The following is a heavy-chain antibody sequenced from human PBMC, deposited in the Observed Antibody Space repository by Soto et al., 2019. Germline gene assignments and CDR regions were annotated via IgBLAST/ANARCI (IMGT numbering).Heavy chain of an antibody. D-gene: IGHD5-12*01. Sequence: PSETLSLPCTVSDRSRSSYYWGSIRQPPGKGLEWIGYIYYSGSTNYNPSLKSRVTISVDTSKNQFSLKLSSVTAADTAVYYCARDLRYSGYDGGFDYWGQGTLVTVS. CDR3: ARDLRYSGYDGGFDY. CDR2: IYYSGST. J-gene: IGHJ4*02. V-gene: IGHV4-59*01. CDR1: DRSRSSYY.